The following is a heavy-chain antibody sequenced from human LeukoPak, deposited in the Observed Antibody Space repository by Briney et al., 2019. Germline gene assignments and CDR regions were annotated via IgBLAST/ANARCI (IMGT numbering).Heavy chain of an antibody. Sequence: GRSLRLSCAASTFTFSVYWMSWVRQAPGKWLELVANINQDGSEKYYVDSVKGRFSISRDNAKNSLYLQMNSLRDEDTAVYFCARSHRAFASGSGDYWGQGTLVTVSS. CDR2: INQDGSEK. D-gene: IGHD3-10*01. J-gene: IGHJ4*02. CDR3: ARSHRAFASGSGDY. CDR1: TFTFSVYW. V-gene: IGHV3-7*05.